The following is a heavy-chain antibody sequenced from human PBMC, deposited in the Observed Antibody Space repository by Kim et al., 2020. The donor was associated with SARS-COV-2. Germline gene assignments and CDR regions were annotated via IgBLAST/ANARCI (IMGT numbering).Heavy chain of an antibody. Sequence: ASVKVSCKVSGYTLTELSMHWVRQAPGKGLEWMGGFDPEDGETIYAQKFQGRVTMTEDTSTDTAYMKLSSLRSEDTAVYYCATDYCSGGSCRSGGDYWGQGTLVTVSS. D-gene: IGHD2-15*01. CDR1: GYTLTELS. V-gene: IGHV1-24*01. CDR2: FDPEDGET. J-gene: IGHJ4*02. CDR3: ATDYCSGGSCRSGGDY.